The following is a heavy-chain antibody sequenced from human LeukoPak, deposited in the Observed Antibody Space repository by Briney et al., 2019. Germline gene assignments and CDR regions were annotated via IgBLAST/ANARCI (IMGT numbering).Heavy chain of an antibody. V-gene: IGHV3-23*01. CDR2: ISVSGGST. CDR3: AKGSVYGDYYFDY. CDR1: GFTFSSYS. J-gene: IGHJ4*02. Sequence: PGGSLRLSCAASGFTFSSYSMNWVRQAPGEGLEWVSAISVSGGSTYYADSVKGRFTISRDNSKNTLFLQMSSLRAEDTALYYCAKGSVYGDYYFDYWGQGTLVTVSS. D-gene: IGHD4-17*01.